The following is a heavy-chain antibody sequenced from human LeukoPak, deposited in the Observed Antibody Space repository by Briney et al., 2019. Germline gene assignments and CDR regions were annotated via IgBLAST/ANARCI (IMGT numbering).Heavy chain of an antibody. J-gene: IGHJ4*02. CDR3: ARSSPASITMVRGPLDY. D-gene: IGHD3-10*01. V-gene: IGHV4-34*01. CDR1: GGSFSGYY. CDR2: INHSGST. Sequence: PSETLSLTCAVYGGSFSGYYWSWICQPPGKGLEWIGEINHSGSTNYNPSLKSRVTISVDTSKNQFSLKLSSVTAADTAVYYCARSSPASITMVRGPLDYWGQGTLATVSS.